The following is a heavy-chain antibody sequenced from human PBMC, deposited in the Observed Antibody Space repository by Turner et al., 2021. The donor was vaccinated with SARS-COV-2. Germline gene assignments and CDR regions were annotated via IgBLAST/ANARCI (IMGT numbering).Heavy chain of an antibody. CDR1: GFTFSSYP. Sequence: QVQLVESGGGVVQPGRSLRLSCAASGFTFSSYPMHWVRQAPGKGLEWVAVISYDGSNKFYAASVKGRFTISRDNSKNTLYLQMNSLRAADTAVYYCASTLRGNWNPFFDYWGQGTLVTVSS. V-gene: IGHV3-30-3*01. CDR3: ASTLRGNWNPFFDY. J-gene: IGHJ4*02. CDR2: ISYDGSNK. D-gene: IGHD1-20*01.